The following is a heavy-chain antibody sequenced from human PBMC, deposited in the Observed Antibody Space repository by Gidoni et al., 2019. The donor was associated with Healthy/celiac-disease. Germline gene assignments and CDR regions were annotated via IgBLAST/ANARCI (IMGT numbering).Heavy chain of an antibody. CDR1: GLPFSSYA. Sequence: EVQLLESGGGLVQPGGSLRLSCAASGLPFSSYAMSWVRQAPGKGLEWVSAIRGSGGSTYYADSVKGRFTISRDNSKNTLYLQMNSLRAEDTAVYYCAKWRWPDSSGDLDYWGQGTLVTVSS. CDR3: AKWRWPDSSGDLDY. CDR2: IRGSGGST. D-gene: IGHD3-22*01. J-gene: IGHJ4*02. V-gene: IGHV3-23*01.